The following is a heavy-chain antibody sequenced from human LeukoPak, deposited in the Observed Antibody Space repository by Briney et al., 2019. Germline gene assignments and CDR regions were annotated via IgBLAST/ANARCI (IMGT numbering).Heavy chain of an antibody. CDR3: AELGITMIGGV. V-gene: IGHV3-48*04. Sequence: GGSLRLSCAASGFTFSIYSMDWVRQAPGKGLEWVSYISSSGSTIYYADSVKGRFTISRDNAKNSLYLQMNSLRAEDTAVYYCAELGITMIGGVWGKGTTVTISS. CDR2: ISSSGSTI. J-gene: IGHJ6*04. D-gene: IGHD3-10*02. CDR1: GFTFSIYS.